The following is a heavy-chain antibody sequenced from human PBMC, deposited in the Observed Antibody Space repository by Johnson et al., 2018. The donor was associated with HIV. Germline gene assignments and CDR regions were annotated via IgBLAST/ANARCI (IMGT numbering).Heavy chain of an antibody. V-gene: IGHV3-30*14. D-gene: IGHD3-16*01. Sequence: QVQLVESGGGVVQSGRSLRLSCAASGFTFSSYAMNWVRQAPGKGLEWVAVIYSGGSTYYADSVKGRFTLSRDNSKNTLYLQMNSLRAEDTAVYYCAREDPPGLLRRSGAFDIWGQGTMVTVSS. CDR1: GFTFSSYA. CDR2: IYSGGST. J-gene: IGHJ3*02. CDR3: AREDPPGLLRRSGAFDI.